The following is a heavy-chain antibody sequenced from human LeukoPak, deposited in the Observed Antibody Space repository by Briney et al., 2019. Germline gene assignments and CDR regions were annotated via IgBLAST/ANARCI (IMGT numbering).Heavy chain of an antibody. CDR2: IIPIFGTA. CDR1: GGTFSSYA. Sequence: SVKVSFKASGGTFSSYAISWVRQAPGQGLEWMGGIIPIFGTANYAQKFQGRVTITADESTSTAYMELSSLRSEDTAVYYCARGTTVTPYYFDYWGQGTLVTVSS. CDR3: ARGTTVTPYYFDY. D-gene: IGHD4-17*01. V-gene: IGHV1-69*13. J-gene: IGHJ4*02.